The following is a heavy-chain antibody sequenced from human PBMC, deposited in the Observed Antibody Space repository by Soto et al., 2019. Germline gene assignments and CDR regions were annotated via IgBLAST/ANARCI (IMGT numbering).Heavy chain of an antibody. D-gene: IGHD3-10*01. J-gene: IGHJ4*02. V-gene: IGHV4-31*03. CDR1: GGSISSGGYY. CDR2: IYYSGST. CDR3: ARGPHYYGSGTNVDY. Sequence: SETLSLTRTVSGGSISSGGYYWSWIRQHPGKGLEWIGYIYYSGSTYYNPSLKSRVTISVDTSKNQFSLKLSSVTAADTAVYYCARGPHYYGSGTNVDYWGQGTLVTVSS.